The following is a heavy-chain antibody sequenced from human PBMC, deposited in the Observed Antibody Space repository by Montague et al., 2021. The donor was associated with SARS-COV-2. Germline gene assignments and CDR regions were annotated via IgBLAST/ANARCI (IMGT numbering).Heavy chain of an antibody. CDR1: GFTFNYYV. Sequence: SLRLSCAASGFTFNYYVMSWVRQAPGKGLEWVSVTYSGGSDSYFADSVKGRFTVSRDNSKSTHYLHMHSLGVDDTAVYYCARAGDSAHFYFDSWGQGTLVTVSS. CDR2: TYSGGSDS. CDR3: ARAGDSAHFYFDS. V-gene: IGHV3-23*03. J-gene: IGHJ4*02. D-gene: IGHD1-26*01.